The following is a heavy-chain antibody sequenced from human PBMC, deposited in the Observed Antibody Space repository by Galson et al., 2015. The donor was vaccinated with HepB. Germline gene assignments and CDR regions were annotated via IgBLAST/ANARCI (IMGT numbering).Heavy chain of an antibody. V-gene: IGHV3-30*18. CDR3: AKGERGYDLDY. J-gene: IGHJ4*02. D-gene: IGHD5-12*01. Sequence: SLRLSCAASGFTFSSYGMHWVRQAPGKGLEWVAVISYDGSNKYYADSVKGRFTISRDNSKNTLYLQMNSLRAEDTAVYYCAKGERGYDLDYWGQGTLVTVSS. CDR1: GFTFSSYG. CDR2: ISYDGSNK.